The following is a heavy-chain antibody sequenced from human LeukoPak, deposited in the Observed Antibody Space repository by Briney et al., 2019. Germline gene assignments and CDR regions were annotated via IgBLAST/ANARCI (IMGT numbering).Heavy chain of an antibody. J-gene: IGHJ4*02. CDR1: GFTFSSYA. Sequence: GRSLRLSCAASGFTFSSYAMQWVRQAPGKGLEWVAVISYDGSNKYYADSVKGRFTISRDNSKNTLYLQMNSLRAEDTAVYYCAKSGYNRFDYWGQGTLVTVSS. V-gene: IGHV3-30*18. CDR2: ISYDGSNK. D-gene: IGHD5-24*01. CDR3: AKSGYNRFDY.